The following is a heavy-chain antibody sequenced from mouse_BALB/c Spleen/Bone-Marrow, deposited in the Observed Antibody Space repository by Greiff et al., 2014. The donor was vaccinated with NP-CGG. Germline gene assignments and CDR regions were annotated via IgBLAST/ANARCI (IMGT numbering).Heavy chain of an antibody. J-gene: IGHJ2*01. V-gene: IGHV1-54*01. CDR2: INPGSGGT. Sequence: QVHVKQSGAELVRPGTSVKVSCKASGYAFTNYLIEWVKQRPGQGLEWIGMINPGSGGTNYNEKFKGKATLTADKSSSTAYMQLSSLTSDDSAVYFWARRDGSYFDYWGQGTTLTVSS. CDR3: ARRDGSYFDY. CDR1: GYAFTNYL. D-gene: IGHD3-3*01.